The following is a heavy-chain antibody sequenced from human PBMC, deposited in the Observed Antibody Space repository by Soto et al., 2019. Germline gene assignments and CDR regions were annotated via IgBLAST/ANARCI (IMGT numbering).Heavy chain of an antibody. J-gene: IGHJ6*02. V-gene: IGHV4-30-4*01. CDR2: IYHTGNT. Sequence: QVQLHQSGPGLVKPSQTLSLECTVIGGSVNTGDNYWSWVRQSPGRGLEWIGYIYHTGNTFYNPALEDRVNMSVDASKNQFSLTLTSVTAADTAVYFCASEPLDGMDVWGQGTNVTVSS. CDR3: ASEPLDGMDV. CDR1: GGSVNTGDNY.